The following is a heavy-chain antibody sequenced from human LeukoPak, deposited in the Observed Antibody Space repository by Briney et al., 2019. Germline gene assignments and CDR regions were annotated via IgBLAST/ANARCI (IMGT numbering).Heavy chain of an antibody. CDR3: TRDSGYNAFDI. Sequence: GGSLRLSCAASGFTFSNAWMSWVRQAPGKGLEWVANIKEDGTAKNYVVSARGRFTISRDNAKNSLFLQMNSLRGEDTAVYYCTRDSGYNAFDIWGQGTMVTVSS. CDR1: GFTFSNAW. D-gene: IGHD5-12*01. V-gene: IGHV3-7*01. CDR2: IKEDGTAK. J-gene: IGHJ3*02.